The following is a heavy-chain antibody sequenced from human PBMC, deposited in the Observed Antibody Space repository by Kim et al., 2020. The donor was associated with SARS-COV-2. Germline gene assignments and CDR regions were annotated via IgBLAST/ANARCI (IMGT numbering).Heavy chain of an antibody. D-gene: IGHD3-3*01. V-gene: IGHV4-39*01. CDR3: ARQRGTTIFGVVIRNQIDY. CDR2: IYYSGST. CDR1: GGSISSSSYY. J-gene: IGHJ4*02. Sequence: SETLSLTCTVSGGSISSSSYYWGWIRQPPGKGLEWIGSIYYSGSTYYNPSLKSRVTISVDTSKNQFSLKLSSVTAADTAVYYCARQRGTTIFGVVIRNQIDYWGQGTLVTVSS.